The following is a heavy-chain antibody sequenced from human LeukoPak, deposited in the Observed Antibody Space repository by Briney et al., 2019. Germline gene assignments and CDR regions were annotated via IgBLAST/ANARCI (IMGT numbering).Heavy chain of an antibody. CDR1: GGSISSGNYY. J-gene: IGHJ4*02. CDR3: ARSGTYYRTFDF. CDR2: IYYSGST. Sequence: PSETLSLTCTVSGGSISSGNYYWNWIRQPPGKGLEWIGSIYYSGSTYYTPSLKSRVTVSVDTSKNQFSLKLSSVPATDTAVYYCARSGTYYRTFDFWGQGTLVTVSS. D-gene: IGHD1-26*01. V-gene: IGHV4-39*01.